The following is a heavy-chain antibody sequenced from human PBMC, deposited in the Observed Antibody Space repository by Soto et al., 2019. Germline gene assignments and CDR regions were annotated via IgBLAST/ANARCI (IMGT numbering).Heavy chain of an antibody. CDR1: GFTFSSYA. D-gene: IGHD2-2*01. CDR2: LSNGGGTT. V-gene: IGHV3-23*01. CDR3: ARAEVRWGSSSCSPCYYGMDV. J-gene: IGHJ6*02. Sequence: EVQLLESGGGLVQPGGSLRLSCAASGFTFSSYAMNWVRQAPGKGREWVSGLSNGGGTTYYADSVKCRFTISRDNSKRTLYLEMNSRRGEDTAVFYCARAEVRWGSSSCSPCYYGMDVWGQGTTVTVSS.